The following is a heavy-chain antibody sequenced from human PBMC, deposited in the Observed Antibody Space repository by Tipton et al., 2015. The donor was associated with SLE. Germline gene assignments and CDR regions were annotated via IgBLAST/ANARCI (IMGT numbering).Heavy chain of an antibody. V-gene: IGHV4-34*01. CDR2: ITRRGKT. J-gene: IGHJ3*02. CDR3: ARTLDALDI. Sequence: TLSLTCAVHDGSLSNYYWSWFRRPPGRGLEWIGEITRRGKTNYNPSLRSRVTISMDTSKSQFSLTLKSVTSADTAVYYCARTLDALDIWGQGTMVTVSS. CDR1: DGSLSNYY.